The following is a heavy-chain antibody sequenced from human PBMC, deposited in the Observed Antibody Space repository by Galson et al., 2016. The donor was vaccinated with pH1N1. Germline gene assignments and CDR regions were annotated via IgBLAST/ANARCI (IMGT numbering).Heavy chain of an antibody. CDR1: GYNFTNYW. J-gene: IGHJ5*02. D-gene: IGHD2-15*01. V-gene: IGHV5-51*01. CDR2: VYPGDSDI. CDR3: ARLDRYCSGGSCFSFWFDP. Sequence: QSGAEVKKPGESLKISCKGSGYNFTNYWIGWVRQMPGKGLEWMGIVYPGDSDIKYSTSFRGQVTISADKSISPAYLQWSGLRASDTAAYWCARLDRYCSGGSCFSFWFDPWGQGTLVTVSS.